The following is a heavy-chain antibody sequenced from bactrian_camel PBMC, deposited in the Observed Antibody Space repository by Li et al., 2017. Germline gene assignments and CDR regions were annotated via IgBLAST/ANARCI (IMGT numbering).Heavy chain of an antibody. Sequence: HVQLVESGGDLVRPGGSLRLSCAASGFIFGNYDMSWVRQVPGKGLEFVSMIPPGSSPSVYVDSVKGRFTASRDNAKNTLSLQMNSLRAEDTATYFCAPVVSNFWGQGTQVTVS. CDR2: IPPGSSPS. CDR1: GFIFGNYD. V-gene: IGHV3-2*01. D-gene: IGHD3*01. J-gene: IGHJ4*01. CDR3: APVVSNF.